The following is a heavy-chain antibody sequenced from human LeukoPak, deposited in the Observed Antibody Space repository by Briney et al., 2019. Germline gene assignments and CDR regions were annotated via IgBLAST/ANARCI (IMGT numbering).Heavy chain of an antibody. CDR3: ARDPSAVAINTYG. J-gene: IGHJ4*02. CDR2: IYSGGST. CDR1: GFTVINNY. Sequence: GGSLRLSCAASGFTVINNYMNWVRQAPGKGLEWVSLIYSGGSTHYADSVKGRFTISRDSSRNTLYLQMNSLRVEDTAVYYCARDPSAVAINTYGWGQGTLVTVSS. V-gene: IGHV3-66*01. D-gene: IGHD6-13*01.